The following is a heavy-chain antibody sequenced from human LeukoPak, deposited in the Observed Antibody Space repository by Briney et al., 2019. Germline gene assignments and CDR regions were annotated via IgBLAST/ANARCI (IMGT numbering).Heavy chain of an antibody. V-gene: IGHV3-30*02. D-gene: IGHD4-17*01. J-gene: IGHJ4*02. CDR1: GFTFSSYG. Sequence: GGSLRLSCAASGFTFSSYGMHWVRQAPGKGLEWVAFIRYDGSNKYYADSVKGRFTISRDNSKNTLYPQMNSLRAEDTAVYYCAKMPVTTRVYWGQGTLVTVSS. CDR3: AKMPVTTRVY. CDR2: IRYDGSNK.